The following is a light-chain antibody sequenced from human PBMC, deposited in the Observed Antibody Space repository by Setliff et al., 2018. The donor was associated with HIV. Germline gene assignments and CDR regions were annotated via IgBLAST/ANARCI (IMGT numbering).Light chain of an antibody. Sequence: SALTQPASVSGSPGQSITISCTGTSSDVGSYNLVSWYQQQPGKAPKLMIYEVSKRPSGVSNRFSASKSGNTASLTISGLQAEDEADYYCCSYAGSSTYVFGTGTKVTVL. CDR3: CSYAGSSTYV. CDR1: SSDVGSYNL. V-gene: IGLV2-23*02. J-gene: IGLJ1*01. CDR2: EVS.